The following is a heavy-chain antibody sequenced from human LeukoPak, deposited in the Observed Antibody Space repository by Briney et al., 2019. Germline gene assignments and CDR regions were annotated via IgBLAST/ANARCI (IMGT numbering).Heavy chain of an antibody. CDR3: ARVVVVVPAAIPRWFDP. V-gene: IGHV1-2*02. CDR1: GYTFTGYY. D-gene: IGHD2-2*02. J-gene: IGHJ5*02. CDR2: INPNSGGT. Sequence: ASVKVSCKASGYTFTGYYMHWVRQAPGQGLEWMGWINPNSGGTNYAQKFQGRVTMTRDTSISTAYMELSRLRSDDTAVYYCARVVVVVPAAIPRWFDPWAREPWSPSPQ.